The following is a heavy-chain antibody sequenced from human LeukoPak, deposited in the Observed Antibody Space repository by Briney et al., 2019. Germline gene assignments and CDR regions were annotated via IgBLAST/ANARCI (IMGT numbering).Heavy chain of an antibody. Sequence: PWASVKVSCKASGYTFTSYAMHWVRQAPGQRLEWMGWINAGNGNTKYSQKFQGRVTITRDTSASTAYMELSSLRSEDTAVYYCARAPNWNYHNWFDPWGQGTLVTVSS. CDR2: INAGNGNT. J-gene: IGHJ5*02. CDR1: GYTFTSYA. V-gene: IGHV1-3*01. CDR3: ARAPNWNYHNWFDP. D-gene: IGHD1-7*01.